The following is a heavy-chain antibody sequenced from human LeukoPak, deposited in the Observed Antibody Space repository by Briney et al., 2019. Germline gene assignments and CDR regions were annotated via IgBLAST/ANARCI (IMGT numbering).Heavy chain of an antibody. V-gene: IGHV3-53*01. CDR2: LYSGGTT. D-gene: IGHD6-19*01. J-gene: IGHJ4*02. CDR3: AKLYSSGINAFDY. CDR1: GITVSSNY. Sequence: GGSLRLSCAASGITVSSNYMTWVRQAPGRGLVWVSVLYSGGTTSYTDSVKGLFTITRDNSKNTLYLQMNSLSAEDTAVYYCAKLYSSGINAFDYWGQGTLVTVSS.